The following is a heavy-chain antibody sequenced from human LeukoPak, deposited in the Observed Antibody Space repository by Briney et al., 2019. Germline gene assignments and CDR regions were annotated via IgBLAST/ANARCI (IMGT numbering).Heavy chain of an antibody. Sequence: PGGSLRLSCAASGFTFSSYGMHWVRQAPGKGLEWVAVIWYDGSNKYYADSVKGRFTISRDNSKNTLYLQMNSPRAEDTAVYYCAKAPYRSDYMDVWGKGTTVTVSS. V-gene: IGHV3-33*06. J-gene: IGHJ6*03. CDR1: GFTFSSYG. CDR3: AKAPYRSDYMDV. CDR2: IWYDGSNK.